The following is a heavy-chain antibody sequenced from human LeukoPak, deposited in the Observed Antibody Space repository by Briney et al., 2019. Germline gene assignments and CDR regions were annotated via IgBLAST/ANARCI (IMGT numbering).Heavy chain of an antibody. D-gene: IGHD3-22*01. CDR1: GGSISSYY. J-gene: IGHJ3*02. CDR3: ARSLYYYDSSGYYSGAFDI. V-gene: IGHV4-59*01. Sequence: SETLSLTCTVSGGSISSYYWSWIRQPPGPGLEWIGYIYYSVSTYYTPSLPSLVTISLDTSKNQFSLNLSSVTAADTAVYYCARSLYYYDSSGYYSGAFDIWGQGTMVTVSS. CDR2: IYYSVST.